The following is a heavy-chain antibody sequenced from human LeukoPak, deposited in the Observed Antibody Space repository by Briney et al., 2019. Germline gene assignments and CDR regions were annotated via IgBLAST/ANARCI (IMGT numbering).Heavy chain of an antibody. CDR3: ARDRLGLFDY. Sequence: SETLSLTCTVSGYSISSGYYWGWIRQPPGKGLEWIGSIYHSGSTYYNPSLKSRVTISVDTSKNQLSLKLSSVTAADTAVYYCARDRLGLFDYWGQGTLVTVSS. CDR2: IYHSGST. CDR1: GYSISSGYY. V-gene: IGHV4-38-2*02. D-gene: IGHD3-16*01. J-gene: IGHJ4*02.